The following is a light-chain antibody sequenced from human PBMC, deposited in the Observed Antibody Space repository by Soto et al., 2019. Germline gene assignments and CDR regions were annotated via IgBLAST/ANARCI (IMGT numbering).Light chain of an antibody. CDR3: SSYAGTPTVV. J-gene: IGLJ3*02. CDR1: SSDIGGYNY. V-gene: IGLV2-8*01. Sequence: QSALTQPPSASGSPGQSVTVSCTGTSSDIGGYNYVSWYQQHTGKATKLIIFEVTKRPSGVPDRFSASKSGNTASLTVSGLQVEDEADYYCSSYAGTPTVVFGGGTKLTVL. CDR2: EVT.